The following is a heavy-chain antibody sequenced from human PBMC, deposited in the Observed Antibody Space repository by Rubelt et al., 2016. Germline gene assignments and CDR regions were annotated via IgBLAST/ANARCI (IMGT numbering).Heavy chain of an antibody. Sequence: QVQLVQFGAEVKKPGASVKVSCKASGYTFTGYYMHWVRQAPGQGLEWMGGIIPIFGTANDAQKVQGRVTINSDESMCTAYMELSSLRSEDTAVYYCARPVLGYFDLWGRGTLVTVSS. D-gene: IGHD2-15*01. CDR2: IIPIFGTA. CDR3: ARPVLGYFDL. CDR1: GYTFTGYY. V-gene: IGHV1-69*01. J-gene: IGHJ2*01.